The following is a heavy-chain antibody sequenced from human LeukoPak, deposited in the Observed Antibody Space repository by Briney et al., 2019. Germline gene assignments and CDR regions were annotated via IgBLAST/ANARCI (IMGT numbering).Heavy chain of an antibody. Sequence: GGSLRLSCAASGFTFSDYSMNWVRQAPGKGLEWVSYISFSVNTKYYGDSVKGRFTISRDNAKNSLYLQMNSLRAEDTAVYYCASPGYDAFDIWGQGTMVTVSS. CDR3: ASPGYDAFDI. V-gene: IGHV3-48*04. CDR1: GFTFSDYS. CDR2: ISFSVNTK. D-gene: IGHD1-14*01. J-gene: IGHJ3*02.